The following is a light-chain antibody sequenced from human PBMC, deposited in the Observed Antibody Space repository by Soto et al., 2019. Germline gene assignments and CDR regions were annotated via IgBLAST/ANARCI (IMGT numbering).Light chain of an antibody. CDR2: GAS. CDR3: QQYDSSRT. CDR1: QSVSSSY. J-gene: IGKJ1*01. V-gene: IGKV3-20*01. Sequence: EIVLTQSPGTLSLSPGERATLSCRASQSVSSSYLAWYQQKPGQAPRLLIYGASSRATGIPDRFSGSGSETDFTLTISRLEPEDFAVYYCQQYDSSRTFGQGTKVEIK.